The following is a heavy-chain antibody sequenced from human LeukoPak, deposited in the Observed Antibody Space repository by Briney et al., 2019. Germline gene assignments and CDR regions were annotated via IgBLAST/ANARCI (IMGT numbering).Heavy chain of an antibody. CDR3: ARGKWELTPFDP. CDR2: IYYSGST. V-gene: IGHV4-59*01. Sequence: SETLSLTCTVPGGSISSYYWSWSRQPPGKGLEWIGYIYYSGSTNYNPSLKSRVTISVDTSKNQFSLKLSSVTAADTAVYYCARGKWELTPFDPWGQGTLVTVSS. CDR1: GGSISSYY. J-gene: IGHJ5*02. D-gene: IGHD1-26*01.